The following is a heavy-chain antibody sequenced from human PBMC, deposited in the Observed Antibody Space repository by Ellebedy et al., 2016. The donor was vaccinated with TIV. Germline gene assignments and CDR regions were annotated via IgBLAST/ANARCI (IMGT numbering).Heavy chain of an antibody. V-gene: IGHV3-23*01. CDR2: ISNTGSRT. CDR1: GFSFNSYA. CDR3: ARELGAGGATMTVGY. Sequence: PGGSLRLSCAASGFSFNSYAMSWVRQAPGKGLEWVSTISNTGSRTYYADSVKGRFTISRDDARSSLYLQMNSLTAEDTALYYCARELGAGGATMTVGYWGQGTLVTVSS. J-gene: IGHJ4*02. D-gene: IGHD1-26*01.